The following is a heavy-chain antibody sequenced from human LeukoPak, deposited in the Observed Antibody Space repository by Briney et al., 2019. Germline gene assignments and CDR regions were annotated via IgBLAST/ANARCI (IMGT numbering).Heavy chain of an antibody. V-gene: IGHV3-66*01. CDR2: IYSGGST. D-gene: IGHD1-14*01. Sequence: PGGSLRLSCAASGFTVSSNYMSWVRPAPGKGLEWVSIIYSGGSTYYADSVKGRFTISRDNSKNTLYLQMNSLRAEDTAVYYCARDLRTVYRRENFSWFDPWGQGTLVTVSS. CDR3: ARDLRTVYRRENFSWFDP. J-gene: IGHJ5*02. CDR1: GFTVSSNY.